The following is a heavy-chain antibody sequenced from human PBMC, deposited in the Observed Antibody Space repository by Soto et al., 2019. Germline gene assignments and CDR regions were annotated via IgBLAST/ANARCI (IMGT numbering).Heavy chain of an antibody. J-gene: IGHJ4*02. Sequence: EVQLLESGGGLVQPGGSLRLSCAASGFTFSSYAMSWVRQAPGKGPEWVSAISGSGGSTYYADSVKGRFTISRDNSKNTLYLQMNSLRAEDTAIYYCAKDLEVTMIVVVGRLTLDYWGQGTLVTVSS. CDR1: GFTFSSYA. V-gene: IGHV3-23*01. CDR2: ISGSGGST. D-gene: IGHD3-22*01. CDR3: AKDLEVTMIVVVGRLTLDY.